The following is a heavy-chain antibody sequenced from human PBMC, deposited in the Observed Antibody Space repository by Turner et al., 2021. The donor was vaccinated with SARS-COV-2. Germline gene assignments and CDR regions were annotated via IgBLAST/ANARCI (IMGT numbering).Heavy chain of an antibody. V-gene: IGHV4-39*01. D-gene: IGHD5-18*01. Sequence: QLQLQESGTGLVKPSETLSLTCTVSGGSISSSSYYWGWIRQPPGKGLEWIGSIYYSGITYYNPSLKSRVTISVDTSKYQFSLKLSSVTAADTAVYYCARLMDTAMDYYGMDVWGQGTTVTVSS. CDR3: ARLMDTAMDYYGMDV. CDR2: IYYSGIT. CDR1: GGSISSSSYY. J-gene: IGHJ6*02.